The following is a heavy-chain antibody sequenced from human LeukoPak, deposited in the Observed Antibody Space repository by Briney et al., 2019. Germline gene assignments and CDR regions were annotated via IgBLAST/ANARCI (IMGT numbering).Heavy chain of an antibody. Sequence: GGSLRLSCAASGFTFSSYAMHWVRQAPGKGLEWVAVISYDGSNKYYADSVKGRFTISRDNSKNTLYLQMNSLRAEDTAVYYCARSAATEGYFDYWGQGPLVTVSS. CDR2: ISYDGSNK. D-gene: IGHD2-15*01. V-gene: IGHV3-30-3*01. CDR3: ARSAATEGYFDY. J-gene: IGHJ4*02. CDR1: GFTFSSYA.